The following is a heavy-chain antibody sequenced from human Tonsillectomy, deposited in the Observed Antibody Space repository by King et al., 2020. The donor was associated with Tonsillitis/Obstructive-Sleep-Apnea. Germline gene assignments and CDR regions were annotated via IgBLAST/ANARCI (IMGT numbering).Heavy chain of an antibody. Sequence: LPLQESGPGLVKPSETLSLTCTVSGGSISSSSYYWGWIRQPPGQGLEWIGNVYYSGNTYYNPSLKSRVTISVDTSKNHFSLKLSSVTAADTAVYYCATRTTVTTYWYFDLWGRGTLVTVSS. J-gene: IGHJ2*01. CDR3: ATRTTVTTYWYFDL. CDR2: VYYSGNT. D-gene: IGHD4-17*01. V-gene: IGHV4-39*02. CDR1: GGSISSSSYY.